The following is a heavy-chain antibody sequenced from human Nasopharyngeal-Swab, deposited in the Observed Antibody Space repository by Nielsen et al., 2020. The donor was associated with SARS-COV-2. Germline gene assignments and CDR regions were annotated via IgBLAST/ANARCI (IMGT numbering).Heavy chain of an antibody. V-gene: IGHV3-23*01. CDR2: ISGSGGST. D-gene: IGHD3-22*01. CDR1: GFTFSSYA. CDR3: AKDSYDSSGYSYYYGMDV. J-gene: IGHJ6*02. Sequence: GESLKISCAASGFTFSSYAMSWVRQAPGKGLEWVSDISGSGGSTYYADSVKGRFTISRDNSKNTLYLQMNSLRAEDTAVYYCAKDSYDSSGYSYYYGMDVWGQGTTVTVSS.